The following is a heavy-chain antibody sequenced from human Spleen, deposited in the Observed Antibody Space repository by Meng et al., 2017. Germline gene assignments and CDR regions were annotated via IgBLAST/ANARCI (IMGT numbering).Heavy chain of an antibody. D-gene: IGHD1-26*01. CDR3: ARVAYSVNYRWYGMDV. V-gene: IGHV1-2*06. Sequence: ASVKVSCKASGYIFTGYYIHWVRQAPGQGLEWMGRINSNSGGTNSAQKFQGRVTMTRDTSITTAYMELSRLRSDDTAVYYCARVAYSVNYRWYGMDVWGQGTTVTVSS. CDR1: GYIFTGYY. J-gene: IGHJ6*02. CDR2: INSNSGGT.